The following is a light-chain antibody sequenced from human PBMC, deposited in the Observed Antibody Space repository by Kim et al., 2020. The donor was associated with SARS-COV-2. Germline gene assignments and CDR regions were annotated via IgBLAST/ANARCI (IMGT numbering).Light chain of an antibody. J-gene: IGKJ2*01. CDR3: QQYSTTPYT. CDR1: QRISNSY. V-gene: IGKV3-20*01. CDR2: GSS. Sequence: SSPGERVTLSCRASQRISNSYLAWYQQKPGQAPRLLLFGSSTRAAGIPDRFSGSASGTVFTLTISRLDPEDIAVYYCQQYSTTPYTFGQGTKLEIK.